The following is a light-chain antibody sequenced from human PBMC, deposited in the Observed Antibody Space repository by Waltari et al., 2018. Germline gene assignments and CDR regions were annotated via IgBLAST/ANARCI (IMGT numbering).Light chain of an antibody. CDR2: GNN. CDR3: GTWDSSLSASYV. Sequence: QSVLTQPPSVSAAPGQKVTISCSGSSSNIGNNYVSWYQQLPGTAPKLLIYGNNKRPSGIPDRFSGSKSGTSATLGITGLQTGDEADYYCGTWDSSLSASYVFGTGTKVTVL. J-gene: IGLJ1*01. CDR1: SSNIGNNY. V-gene: IGLV1-51*01.